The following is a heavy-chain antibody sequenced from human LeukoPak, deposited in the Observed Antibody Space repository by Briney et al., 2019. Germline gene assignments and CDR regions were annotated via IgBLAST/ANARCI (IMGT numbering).Heavy chain of an antibody. V-gene: IGHV3-21*01. D-gene: IGHD1-26*01. Sequence: GGSLRLSCAASGFTFSSYSMNWVRQAPGKGLEWVSSISSSSSYIYYADSVKGRFTISRDNAKNSLYLQMNSLRAEDTAVYYCASLYSGSYLFDYWGQGTLVTVSS. CDR3: ASLYSGSYLFDY. J-gene: IGHJ4*02. CDR2: ISSSSSYI. CDR1: GFTFSSYS.